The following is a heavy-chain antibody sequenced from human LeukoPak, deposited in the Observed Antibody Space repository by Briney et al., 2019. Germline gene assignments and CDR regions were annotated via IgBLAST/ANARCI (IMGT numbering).Heavy chain of an antibody. V-gene: IGHV4-4*07. Sequence: PSETLSLTCTVSGGSISSYYWIWIRQPAGKGLEWIGRIHTSGTTNYNPSLKSRVTMSVDTSKNHFSLKLRSVTAADTAVYYCARASSIAVLAYWGQGTLVTVSS. J-gene: IGHJ4*02. D-gene: IGHD6-6*01. CDR2: IHTSGTT. CDR1: GGSISSYY. CDR3: ARASSIAVLAY.